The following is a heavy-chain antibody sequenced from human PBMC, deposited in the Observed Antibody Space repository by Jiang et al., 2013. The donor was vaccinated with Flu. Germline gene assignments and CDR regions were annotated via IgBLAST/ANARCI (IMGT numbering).Heavy chain of an antibody. V-gene: IGHV3-30*02. D-gene: IGHD3-3*01. CDR1: GFSFSYYG. CDR3: ATLRGSSYDTYLMDY. CDR2: IWHDGSNE. Sequence: SCVASGFSFSYYGMHWVRQAPGKGLEWLASIWHDGSNEYYGDSVKGRFGISRDNSKSTLYLQMNSLRAEDTAVYYCATLRGSSYDTYLMDYWGQGTLVTVSS. J-gene: IGHJ4*02.